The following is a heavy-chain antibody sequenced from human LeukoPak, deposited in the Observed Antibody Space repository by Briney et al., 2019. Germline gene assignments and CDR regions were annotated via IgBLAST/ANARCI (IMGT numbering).Heavy chain of an antibody. CDR3: ARVEYSSSFFFGY. CDR2: ISSSSSYI. V-gene: IGHV3-21*01. D-gene: IGHD6-6*01. J-gene: IGHJ4*02. Sequence: GGSLRLSCAASGFTFSSYSMNWVRQAPGKGLEWVSSISSSSSYIYYADSVKGRFTISRDNAKNSLYLQMNSLRAEDTAVYYCARVEYSSSFFFGYWGQGTLVTVSS. CDR1: GFTFSSYS.